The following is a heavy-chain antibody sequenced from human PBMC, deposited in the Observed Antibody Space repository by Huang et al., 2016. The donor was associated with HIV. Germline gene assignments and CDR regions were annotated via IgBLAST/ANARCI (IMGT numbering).Heavy chain of an antibody. J-gene: IGHJ3*01. CDR1: GYDFGSYG. Sequence: QVQLVQSGGEVKQPGAYVRVSCKASGYDFGSYGMRWVRQDPCQGLEGLGLSGSDSRDTRTAQKFQGRVTMTTDRSATTTYMELRSLRYDDTAVYYCARDTYYTDIWKRNDASFLWGQGTMITVYS. V-gene: IGHV1-18*01. CDR3: ARDTYYTDIWKRNDASFL. D-gene: IGHD3-22*01. CDR2: SGSDSRDT.